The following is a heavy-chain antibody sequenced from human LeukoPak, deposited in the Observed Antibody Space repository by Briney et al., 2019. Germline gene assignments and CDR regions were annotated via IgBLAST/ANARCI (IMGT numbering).Heavy chain of an antibody. CDR2: ISYDGSDK. V-gene: IGHV3-30*18. CDR3: AKEDGFFPDY. J-gene: IGHJ4*02. D-gene: IGHD2/OR15-2a*01. CDR1: GFTFSSYS. Sequence: GGSLRLSCAASGFTFSSYSMNWVRQAPGKGLEWVAVISYDGSDKYYADSVKGRFTISRDNSKNTLYLQMNSLRAEDTAVYYCAKEDGFFPDYWGQGTLVTVSS.